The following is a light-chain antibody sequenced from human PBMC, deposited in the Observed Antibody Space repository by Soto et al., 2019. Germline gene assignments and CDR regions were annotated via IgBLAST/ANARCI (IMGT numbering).Light chain of an antibody. Sequence: EIVLTQSPGTLSLSPGERATLSCRASQSVSSNYFAWYQQKPGQAPRLLIYGASSRATAIPDRFSGSGSGTDFTVTIRSLEPEDFAVYYYQQYGSSYPWTFGQGTKVEIK. CDR1: QSVSSNY. J-gene: IGKJ1*01. CDR3: QQYGSSYPWT. V-gene: IGKV3-20*01. CDR2: GAS.